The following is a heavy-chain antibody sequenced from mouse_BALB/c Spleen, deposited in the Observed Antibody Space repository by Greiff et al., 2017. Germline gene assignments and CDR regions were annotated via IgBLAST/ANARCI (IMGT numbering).Heavy chain of an antibody. D-gene: IGHD1-2*01. V-gene: IGHV3-8*02. CDR1: GDSITSGY. Sequence: EVKLMESGPSLVKPSQTLSLTCSVTGDSITSGYWNWIRKFPGNKLEYMGYISYSGSTYYNPSLKSRISITRDTSKNQYYLQLNSVTTEDTATYYCARYSTASYYFDYWGQGTTLTVSS. CDR2: ISYSGST. CDR3: ARYSTASYYFDY. J-gene: IGHJ2*01.